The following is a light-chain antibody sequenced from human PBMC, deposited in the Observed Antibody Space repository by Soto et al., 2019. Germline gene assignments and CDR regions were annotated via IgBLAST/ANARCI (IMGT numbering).Light chain of an antibody. CDR3: CSYAGSSTFDV. V-gene: IGLV2-14*03. J-gene: IGLJ1*01. CDR1: YSDIGGYNF. CDR2: AVR. Sequence: QSALTQPASVSGSRGQSITISCTGTYSDIGGYNFVSWYQQHPGKAPKFLIYAVRKRPAVVPDRFSGSKSGNTASLTISGLQVEDEADYYCCSYAGSSTFDVFGTGTKLTVL.